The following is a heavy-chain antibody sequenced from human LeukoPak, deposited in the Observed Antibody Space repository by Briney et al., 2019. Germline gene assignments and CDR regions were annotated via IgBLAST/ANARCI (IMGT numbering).Heavy chain of an antibody. CDR3: ARGKRYFDSA. CDR1: GGSFSGYY. D-gene: IGHD3-9*01. V-gene: IGHV4-34*01. J-gene: IGHJ5*02. Sequence: PSETLSVTCAVYGGSFSGYYWSWIRQPPGKGLEWVGEINHSGSTNYNPSLKSRVTISVDTSKNQFSLKLSSVTAADTAVYYCARGKRYFDSAWGQGTLVTVSS. CDR2: INHSGST.